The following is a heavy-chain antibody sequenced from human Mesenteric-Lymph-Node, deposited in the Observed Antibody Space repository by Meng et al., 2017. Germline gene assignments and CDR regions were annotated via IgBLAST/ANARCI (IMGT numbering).Heavy chain of an antibody. D-gene: IGHD6-19*01. CDR1: GGSISSSSW. J-gene: IGHJ4*02. Sequence: QVQLQESGRGLVKPSRTLSLTCAVSGGSISSSSWWSWVRQPPGKWLEWIGEIYHSGSTNYNPSLKSRVTISVDKSKNQFSLKLSSVTAADTAVYYCASFPPPGKQWLVTDYWGQGTLVTVSS. V-gene: IGHV4-4*02. CDR2: IYHSGST. CDR3: ASFPPPGKQWLVTDY.